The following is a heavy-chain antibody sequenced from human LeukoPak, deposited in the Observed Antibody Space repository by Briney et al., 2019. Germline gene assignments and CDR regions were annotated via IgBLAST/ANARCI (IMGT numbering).Heavy chain of an antibody. J-gene: IGHJ4*02. D-gene: IGHD6-19*01. V-gene: IGHV1-8*01. Sequence: ASVKVSCKASGYTFTSLDINWVRQATGQGLEWMGWINPNSGNRGYAQQFQGRVTITRDTSISTVYMELSSLRSDDTAVYYCARNSHGYSSGWLQFNFDYWGQGTLVTVSS. CDR1: GYTFTSLD. CDR3: ARNSHGYSSGWLQFNFDY. CDR2: INPNSGNR.